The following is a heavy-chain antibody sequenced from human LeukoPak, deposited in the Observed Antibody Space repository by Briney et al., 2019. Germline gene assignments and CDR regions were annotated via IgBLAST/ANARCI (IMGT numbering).Heavy chain of an antibody. V-gene: IGHV1-69*04. J-gene: IGHJ5*02. D-gene: IGHD2-2*01. CDR1: GGTFSSYA. CDR3: ARDYCSSTSCWRDWFDP. Sequence: SVKVSCKASGGTFSSYAISWVRQAPGQGLEWMGRIIPILGIANYAQKFQGRVTITADKSTSTAYMELSSLRSEDTAVYYCARDYCSSTSCWRDWFDPWGQGTLVTVSS. CDR2: IIPILGIA.